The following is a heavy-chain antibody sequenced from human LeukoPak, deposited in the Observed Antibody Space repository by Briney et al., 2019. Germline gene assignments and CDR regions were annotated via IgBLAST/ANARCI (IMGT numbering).Heavy chain of an antibody. CDR1: GFTFSSYW. J-gene: IGHJ4*02. CDR3: TCPSAAGPN. V-gene: IGHV3-7*03. CDR2: IKQDGSQK. Sequence: GGSLRLSCAASGFTFSSYWMSWVRQAPGKGLEWVANIKQDGSQKYYVDSVKGRFTISRDNAKNSLHLQMDSLRAEDTAMYYCTCPSAAGPNWGQGTLVTVSS. D-gene: IGHD6-13*01.